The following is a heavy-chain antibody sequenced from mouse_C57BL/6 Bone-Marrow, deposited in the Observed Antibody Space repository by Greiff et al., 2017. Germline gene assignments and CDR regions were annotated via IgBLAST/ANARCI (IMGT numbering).Heavy chain of an antibody. CDR2: FYPGSGSI. Sequence: QVQLQQSGAELVKPGASVKLSCKASGYTFTEYTIHWVKQRSGQGLEWIGWFYPGSGSIKYNEKFKDKATLTADKSSSTVYMGLSSLTSEDPSVYFWARHEEGLLPYYFDDWGQGTTLTVSS. CDR3: ARHEEGLLPYYFDD. D-gene: IGHD1-1*01. J-gene: IGHJ2*01. CDR1: GYTFTEYT. V-gene: IGHV1-62-2*01.